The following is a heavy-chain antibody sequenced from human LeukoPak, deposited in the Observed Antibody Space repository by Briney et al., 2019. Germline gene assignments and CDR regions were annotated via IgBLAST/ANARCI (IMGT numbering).Heavy chain of an antibody. J-gene: IGHJ4*02. V-gene: IGHV3-48*01. CDR3: ARDRGKYTGNYHFDY. CDR1: GFTFTRYG. D-gene: IGHD1-26*01. Sequence: GGSLRLSCAASGFTFTRYGMVWVRQAPGKGLEWVSYISGSTSAVYYADSVRGRFTISRDNAKNSLYLQMNSLRAEDTAVYYCARDRGKYTGNYHFDYWGQGTLVTVSS. CDR2: ISGSTSAV.